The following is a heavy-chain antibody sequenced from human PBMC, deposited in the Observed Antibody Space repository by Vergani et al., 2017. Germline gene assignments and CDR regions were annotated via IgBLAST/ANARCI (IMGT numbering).Heavy chain of an antibody. J-gene: IGHJ5*02. V-gene: IGHV4-59*02. CDR3: AGDTHSWQRADR. Sequence: QAQLQESGPGLVKPSETLSLTCHVFGVSVTDYNCNWIRQAQGNGLEWIGSLSTTGGATHARQNPSLKSRVSISIDTAKSQFSLRLTSVTAADSAIYYCAGDTHSWQRADRWGQGLLVSVSS. CDR1: GVSVTDYN. CDR2: LSTTGGA. D-gene: IGHD6-13*01.